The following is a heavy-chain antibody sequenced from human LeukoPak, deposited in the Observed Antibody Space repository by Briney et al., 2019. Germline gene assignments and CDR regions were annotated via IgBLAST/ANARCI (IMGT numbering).Heavy chain of an antibody. CDR2: INTNTGNP. CDR3: ARVYRPNFLPSISDAFDI. V-gene: IGHV7-4-1*02. CDR1: GYTFTSYA. Sequence: ASVKVSCKASGYTFTSYAMNWVRQAPGQGLEWMGWINTNTGNPTYAQGLTGRFVFSVDTSVSTAYLQISSLKAEDTAVYYCARVYRPNFLPSISDAFDIWGQGTMVTVSS. J-gene: IGHJ3*02. D-gene: IGHD3-16*02.